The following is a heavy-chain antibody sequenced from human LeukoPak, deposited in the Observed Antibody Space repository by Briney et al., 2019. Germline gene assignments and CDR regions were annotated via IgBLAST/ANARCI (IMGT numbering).Heavy chain of an antibody. V-gene: IGHV4-59*01. CDR3: ARALVGATDRFDP. J-gene: IGHJ5*02. CDR2: IYYSGST. CDR1: GGSISSYY. Sequence: SETLSLTCTVSGGSISSYYWSWIRQPPGKGLEWIGYIYYSGSTNYNPSLKSRVTISVDTSKNQFSLKVNSVTAADTAVYYCARALVGATDRFDPWGQGTLVTVSS. D-gene: IGHD1-26*01.